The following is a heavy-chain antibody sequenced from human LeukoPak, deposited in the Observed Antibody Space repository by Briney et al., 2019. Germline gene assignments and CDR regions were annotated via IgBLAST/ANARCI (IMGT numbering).Heavy chain of an antibody. V-gene: IGHV3-21*01. CDR2: ISSSSSYI. Sequence: GGSLRLSCAASGFTFSSYSMNRVRQAPGKGLEWVSSISSSSSYIYYADSVKGRFTISRDNAKNSLYLQMNSLRAEDTAVYYCARDFAATPYYFDYWGQGTLVTVSA. CDR3: ARDFAATPYYFDY. D-gene: IGHD6-25*01. CDR1: GFTFSSYS. J-gene: IGHJ4*02.